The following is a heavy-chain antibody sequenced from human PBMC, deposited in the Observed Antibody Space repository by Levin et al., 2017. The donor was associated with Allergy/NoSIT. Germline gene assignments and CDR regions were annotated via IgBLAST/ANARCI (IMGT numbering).Heavy chain of an antibody. D-gene: IGHD2-21*02. CDR2: ISWNSGSI. CDR1: GFTFDDYA. V-gene: IGHV3-9*01. Sequence: LSLTCAASGFTFDDYAMHWVRQAPGKGLEWVSGISWNSGSIGYADSVKGRFTISRDNAKNSLYLQMNSLRAEDTALYYCAKGGDWTDNWFDPWGQGTLVTVSS. J-gene: IGHJ5*02. CDR3: AKGGDWTDNWFDP.